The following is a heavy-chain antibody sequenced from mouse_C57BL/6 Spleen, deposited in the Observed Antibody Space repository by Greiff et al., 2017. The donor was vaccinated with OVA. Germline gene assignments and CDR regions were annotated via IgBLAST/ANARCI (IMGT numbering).Heavy chain of an antibody. CDR1: GYTFTDYY. CDR3: ARAYYSNYPWFAY. V-gene: IGHV1-19*01. Sequence: EVQLQQSGPVLVKPGASVKMSCKASGYTFTDYYMNWVKQSHGKSLEWIGVINPYNGGTSYNQKFKGKATLTVDKSSSTAYMELNSLTSEDSAVYYCARAYYSNYPWFAYWGQGTLVTVSA. CDR2: INPYNGGT. D-gene: IGHD2-5*01. J-gene: IGHJ3*01.